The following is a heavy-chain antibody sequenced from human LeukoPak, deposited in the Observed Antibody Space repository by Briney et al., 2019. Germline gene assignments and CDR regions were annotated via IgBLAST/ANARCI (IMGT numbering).Heavy chain of an antibody. Sequence: ASVRVSCKASGFTFTNYGISWVRQAPGQGLEWMGWISAYNGDTNYAQKLQDRITMTTDTSTSTAYMELRSLRSDDTAMYYCARDEGVGERGAYWGQGTLVTVSS. D-gene: IGHD3-16*01. CDR3: ARDEGVGERGAY. CDR2: ISAYNGDT. CDR1: GFTFTNYG. J-gene: IGHJ4*02. V-gene: IGHV1-18*01.